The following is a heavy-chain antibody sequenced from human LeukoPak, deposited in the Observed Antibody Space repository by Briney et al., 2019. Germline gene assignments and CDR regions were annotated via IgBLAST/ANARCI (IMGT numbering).Heavy chain of an antibody. D-gene: IGHD1-7*01. J-gene: IGHJ4*02. CDR3: AREEDWNYDY. CDR1: GGSISSGSYS. V-gene: IGHV4-61*02. CDR2: ISTSGTT. Sequence: QVQLQESGPGLVKPSQTLSLTCTVSGGSISSGSYSWSWIGQPAGAGLEWIRHISTSGTTNYNPSLKSRVTISVDTSKNQFSLKLSSVTAADTAVYYCAREEDWNYDYWGQGTLVTVSS.